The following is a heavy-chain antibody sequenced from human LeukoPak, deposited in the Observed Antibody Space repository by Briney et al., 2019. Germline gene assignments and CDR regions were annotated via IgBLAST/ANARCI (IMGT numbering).Heavy chain of an antibody. Sequence: GGSLRLSCAASGFTFSSYGMHWVRQAPGKGLEWVAVIWYDGSNKYYADSVKGRFTISRDNSKNTLYLQMNSLRAEDTAVYYCARDPRLVPVWGGLDYWGQGTLVTVSS. CDR3: ARDPRLVPVWGGLDY. J-gene: IGHJ4*02. CDR2: IWYDGSNK. V-gene: IGHV3-33*01. D-gene: IGHD3-16*01. CDR1: GFTFSSYG.